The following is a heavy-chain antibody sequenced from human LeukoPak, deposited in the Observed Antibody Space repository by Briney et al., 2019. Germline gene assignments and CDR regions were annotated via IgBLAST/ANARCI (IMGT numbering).Heavy chain of an antibody. CDR2: ISYDGSNK. D-gene: IGHD2-2*02. Sequence: PGGSLRLSCAASGFTFSSYGMHWVRQAPGKGLEWVAVISYDGSNKYYADSVKGRFTIPRDNSKNTLYLQMNSLRAEDTAVYYCAKDGGYCSSTSCSTGFDYWGQGTLVTVSS. CDR1: GFTFSSYG. CDR3: AKDGGYCSSTSCSTGFDY. J-gene: IGHJ4*02. V-gene: IGHV3-30*18.